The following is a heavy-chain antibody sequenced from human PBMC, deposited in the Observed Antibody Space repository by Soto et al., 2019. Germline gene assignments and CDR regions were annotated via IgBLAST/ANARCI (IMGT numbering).Heavy chain of an antibody. D-gene: IGHD3-16*02. CDR2: IYYSGST. Sequence: SETLSLTCTVSGGSISSYYWSWIRQPPGKGLEWIGYIYYSGSTNYNPSLKSRVTISVDTSKNQFSLKLSSVTTADTAVYYCARGAAYDYVWGSYPNYFDYWGQGTLVTVSS. V-gene: IGHV4-59*01. CDR3: ARGAAYDYVWGSYPNYFDY. CDR1: GGSISSYY. J-gene: IGHJ4*02.